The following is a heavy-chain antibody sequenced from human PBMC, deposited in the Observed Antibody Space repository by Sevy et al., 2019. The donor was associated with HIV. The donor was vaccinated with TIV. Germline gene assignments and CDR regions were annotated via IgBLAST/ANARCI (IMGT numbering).Heavy chain of an antibody. D-gene: IGHD2-15*01. CDR3: ARGLRDCSGGSCPPVGYYFDY. J-gene: IGHJ4*02. V-gene: IGHV4-34*01. Sequence: SETLSLTCAVYGGSFSGYYWSWIRQPPGKGLEWIGEINHSGSTNYNPALNSRVTISVDTSKNQFSLKLSSVTAADTAVYYCARGLRDCSGGSCPPVGYYFDYWGQGTLVTVSS. CDR2: INHSGST. CDR1: GGSFSGYY.